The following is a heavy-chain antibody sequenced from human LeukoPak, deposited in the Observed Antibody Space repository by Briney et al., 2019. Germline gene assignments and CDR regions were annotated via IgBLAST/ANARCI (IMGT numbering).Heavy chain of an antibody. J-gene: IGHJ4*02. D-gene: IGHD2-21*01. CDR2: ISYDGSNK. CDR1: GFTFSSYA. Sequence: PGRSLRLSCAASGFTFSSYAMHWVRQAPGKGLEWVAVISYDGSNKYYADSVKGRFTISRDNSKSTLYLQLNSLRAEDTATYYCARDERSIQFNYWGQGTLVTVSS. V-gene: IGHV3-30*04. CDR3: ARDERSIQFNY.